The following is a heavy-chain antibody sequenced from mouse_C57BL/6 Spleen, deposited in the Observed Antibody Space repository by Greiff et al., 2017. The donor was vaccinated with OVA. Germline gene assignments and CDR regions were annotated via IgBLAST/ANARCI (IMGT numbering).Heavy chain of an antibody. CDR2: FYPGSGSI. D-gene: IGHD1-1*01. CDR1: GYTFTEYT. V-gene: IGHV1-62-2*01. Sequence: VKLQESGAELVKPGASVKLSCKASGYTFTEYTIHWVKQRPGQGLEWIGWFYPGSGSIKYNEKFKDKATLTADKSSSTVYMELSRLTSEDSAVYFCARHEEDYYGSSYAMDYWGQGTSVTVSS. J-gene: IGHJ4*01. CDR3: ARHEEDYYGSSYAMDY.